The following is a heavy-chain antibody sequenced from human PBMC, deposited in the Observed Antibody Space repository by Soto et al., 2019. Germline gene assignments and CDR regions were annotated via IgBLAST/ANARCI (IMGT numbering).Heavy chain of an antibody. CDR1: GFTFSSYA. CDR3: AKDTSNYYYYMDV. V-gene: IGHV3-23*01. D-gene: IGHD3-16*01. CDR2: ISGSGGST. J-gene: IGHJ6*03. Sequence: EVQLLESGGGLVQPGGSLRLSCAASGFTFSSYAMSWVRQAPGKGLEWVSAISGSGGSTYYADSVKGRFTISRDNSKNTLYLQMNSMRAEDTAVYYCAKDTSNYYYYMDVWGKGTTVTVSS.